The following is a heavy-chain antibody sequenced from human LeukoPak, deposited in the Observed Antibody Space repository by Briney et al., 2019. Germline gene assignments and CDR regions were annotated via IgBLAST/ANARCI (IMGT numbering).Heavy chain of an antibody. D-gene: IGHD3-10*01. CDR3: ASSGITMVRGVSLQGMDV. J-gene: IGHJ6*02. CDR2: IIPILGIA. Sequence: SVKVSFKASGGTFSSYAISWVRQAPGQGLEWMGRIIPILGIANYAQKFQGRVTITADKSTSTAYMELSSLRSEDTAVYYCASSGITMVRGVSLQGMDVWGQGTTVTVSS. V-gene: IGHV1-69*04. CDR1: GGTFSSYA.